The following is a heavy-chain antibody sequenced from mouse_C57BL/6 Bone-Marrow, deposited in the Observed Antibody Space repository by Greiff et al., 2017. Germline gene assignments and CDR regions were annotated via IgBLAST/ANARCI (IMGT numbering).Heavy chain of an antibody. Sequence: QVPLQQPGAELVKPGASVKLSCKASGYTFTSYWMHWVKQRPGQGLEWIGMIHPNSGSTNYNEKFKSKATLTVDKSSSTAYMQLSSLTSEDSAVYYCARFYGNDFYYAMDYWGQGTSVTVSS. V-gene: IGHV1-64*01. CDR2: IHPNSGST. CDR3: ARFYGNDFYYAMDY. J-gene: IGHJ4*01. CDR1: GYTFTSYW. D-gene: IGHD2-2*01.